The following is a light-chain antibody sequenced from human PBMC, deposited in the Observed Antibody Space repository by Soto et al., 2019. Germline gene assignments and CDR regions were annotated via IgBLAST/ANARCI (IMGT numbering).Light chain of an antibody. CDR3: QQYYSYPT. CDR1: QGISSY. V-gene: IGKV1-8*01. CDR2: AAA. Sequence: AIRMTQSPSSLSASTGDRVTITCRASQGISSYLAWYQQKPGKAPKLLNYAAATLQSGVPSRFSGIGSGTDFTLTISCLQSEDFATYYCQQYYSYPTFGQGTRLEIK. J-gene: IGKJ5*01.